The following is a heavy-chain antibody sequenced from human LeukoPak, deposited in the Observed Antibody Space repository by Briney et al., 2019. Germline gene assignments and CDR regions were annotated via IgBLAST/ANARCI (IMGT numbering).Heavy chain of an antibody. CDR1: GFTFSSFS. V-gene: IGHV3-21*01. CDR3: ARGEDSGSFI. CDR2: ISSSSSYI. Sequence: GSLRLSCAASGFTFSSFSMNLVRQAPGKGLEWVSSISSSSSYIYYADSVKGRFTISRDNAKNSLYLPMNSLRAEDTAVYYCARGEDSGSFIWGQGIMVTVSS. D-gene: IGHD3-10*01. J-gene: IGHJ3*02.